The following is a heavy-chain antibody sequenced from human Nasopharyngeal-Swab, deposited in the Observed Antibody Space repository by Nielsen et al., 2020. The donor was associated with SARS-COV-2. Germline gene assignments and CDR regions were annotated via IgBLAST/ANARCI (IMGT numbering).Heavy chain of an antibody. CDR1: RYSFTSYW. D-gene: IGHD4-11*01. J-gene: IGHJ6*02. CDR3: ARRHEVRTTVTHYYYYGMDV. CDR2: IYPGDSDT. V-gene: IGHV5-51*01. Sequence: GESLKISCKGSRYSFTSYWIGWVRQMPGKGLEWMGIIYPGDSDTRYSPSFQGQVTISADKSISTAYLQWSSLKASDTAMYYCARRHEVRTTVTHYYYYGMDVWGQGTTVTVSS.